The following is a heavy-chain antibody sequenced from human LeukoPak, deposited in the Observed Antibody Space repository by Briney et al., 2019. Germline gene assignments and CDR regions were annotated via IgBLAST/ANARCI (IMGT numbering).Heavy chain of an antibody. CDR1: GGSFSGYY. CDR3: ARVSDYGDYYPDY. V-gene: IGHV4-59*01. D-gene: IGHD4-17*01. CDR2: IYYSGST. Sequence: ETLSLTCAVYGGSFSGYYWSWIRQPPGKGLEWIGYIYYSGSTNYNPSLKSRVTISVDRSKNQFSLKLSSVTTADTAVYYCARVSDYGDYYPDYWGQGTLVTVSS. J-gene: IGHJ4*02.